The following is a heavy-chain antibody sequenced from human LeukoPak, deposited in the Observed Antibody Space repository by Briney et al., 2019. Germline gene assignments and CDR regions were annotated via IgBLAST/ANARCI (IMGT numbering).Heavy chain of an antibody. J-gene: IGHJ4*02. D-gene: IGHD2-15*01. CDR2: IGGSDDTT. CDR3: AKGLVVNDNYFDN. V-gene: IGHV3-23*01. Sequence: GGSLRLSCAASGFSLRTYAMNWVRQVPGKGLEWVSSIGGSDDTTYYADSVKGRFTISSDFSTNTVSLQMNSLRAEDTAVYFCAKGLVVNDNYFDNWGQGTLATVSS. CDR1: GFSLRTYA.